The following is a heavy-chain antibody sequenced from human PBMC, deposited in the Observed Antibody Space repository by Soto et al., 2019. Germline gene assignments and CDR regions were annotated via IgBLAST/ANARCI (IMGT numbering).Heavy chain of an antibody. CDR3: AASIFYYGMDD. J-gene: IGHJ6*02. Sequence: PGESLKISCKGSGYTFTNYWIGWVRQMPGKGLEWMGIIYPGDSDTKYNPSFQGQVTISADKPITTTYLRWTSLKASDTAIYYCAASIFYYGMDDWGQGTTVTVSS. V-gene: IGHV5-51*01. CDR1: GYTFTNYW. CDR2: IYPGDSDT.